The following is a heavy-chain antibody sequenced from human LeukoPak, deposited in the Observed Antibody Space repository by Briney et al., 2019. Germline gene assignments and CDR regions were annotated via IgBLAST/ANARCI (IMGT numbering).Heavy chain of an antibody. CDR1: GFTFSSYT. J-gene: IGHJ6*03. CDR3: TGYYYYMDV. V-gene: IGHV3-30*04. CDR2: ISYDGSNK. Sequence: GRSLRLSCAASGFTFSSYTMHWVRQAPGKGLEWVAVISYDGSNKYYADSVKGRFTISRDNSKNTLYLQMNSLRAEDTAVYYCTGYYYYMDVWGKGTTVTISS.